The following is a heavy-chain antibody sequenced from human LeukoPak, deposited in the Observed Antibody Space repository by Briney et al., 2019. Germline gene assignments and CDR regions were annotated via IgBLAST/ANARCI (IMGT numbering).Heavy chain of an antibody. CDR1: GGSISSYY. CDR3: ATQIVVGHYFDY. V-gene: IGHV4-59*01. CDR2: IYYSGST. Sequence: PSETLSLTCTVPGGSISSYYWSWIRQPPGKGLEWIGYIYYSGSTNYNPSLKSRVTISVDTSKNQFSLKLSSVTAADTAVYYCATQIVVGHYFDYWGQGTLVTVSS. D-gene: IGHD3-22*01. J-gene: IGHJ4*02.